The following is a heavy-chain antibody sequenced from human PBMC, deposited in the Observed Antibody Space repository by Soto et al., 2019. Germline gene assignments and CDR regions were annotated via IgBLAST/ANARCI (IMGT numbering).Heavy chain of an antibody. V-gene: IGHV4-39*01. CDR1: GGSISSSSYY. CDR3: ARRGSSSWYGY. J-gene: IGHJ4*02. Sequence: QLQLQESGPGLVKPSETLSLTCTVSGGSISSSSYYWGWIRQPPGKGLEWIGSIYYSGSTSYNPSLKSRVTISVDTSKNQFSLKLSSVTAADTTVYYCARRGSSSWYGYWGQGTLVTVSS. CDR2: IYYSGST. D-gene: IGHD6-13*01.